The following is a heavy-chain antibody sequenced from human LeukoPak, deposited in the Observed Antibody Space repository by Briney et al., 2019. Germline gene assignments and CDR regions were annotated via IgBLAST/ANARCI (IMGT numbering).Heavy chain of an antibody. CDR3: ARHAIAVAGTDYYYYMDV. J-gene: IGHJ6*03. V-gene: IGHV5-51*01. CDR2: IYPGDSDT. Sequence: GESLKISCKGSGYSFTGYWIGWVRQMPGKGLEWMGIIYPGDSDTRYSPSFQGQVTISADKSISTAYLQWSSLKASDTAMYYCARHAIAVAGTDYYYYMDVWGKGTTVTVSS. D-gene: IGHD6-19*01. CDR1: GYSFTGYW.